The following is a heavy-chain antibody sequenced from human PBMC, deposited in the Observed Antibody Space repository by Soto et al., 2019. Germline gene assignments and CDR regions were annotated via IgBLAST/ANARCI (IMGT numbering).Heavy chain of an antibody. J-gene: IGHJ4*02. CDR1: GGSISSSSYY. D-gene: IGHD6-13*01. CDR3: ATQNSSSWYGIDY. CDR2: IYYSGST. V-gene: IGHV4-39*01. Sequence: SETLSLTCTVSGGSISSSSYYWGWIRQPPGKGLEWIGSIYYSGSTYYNPSLKSRVTISVDTSKNQFSLKLSSVTAADTAVYYCATQNSSSWYGIDYWGQGTLVTVSS.